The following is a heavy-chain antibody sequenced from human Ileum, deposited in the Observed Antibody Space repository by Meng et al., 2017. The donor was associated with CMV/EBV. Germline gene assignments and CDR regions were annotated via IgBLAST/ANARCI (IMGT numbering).Heavy chain of an antibody. CDR3: ARETNLGS. Sequence: GESLKISCSASGFTFSGYWMTWVRQAPGKGLEFLATMNQDGSTRSYVDSVKGRFTISRDNAKNSLYLQMNSLRVEDTAMYYCARETNLGSWGQGKRVNVAS. D-gene: IGHD5-24*01. CDR1: GFTFSGYW. V-gene: IGHV3-7*01. J-gene: IGHJ5*02. CDR2: MNQDGSTR.